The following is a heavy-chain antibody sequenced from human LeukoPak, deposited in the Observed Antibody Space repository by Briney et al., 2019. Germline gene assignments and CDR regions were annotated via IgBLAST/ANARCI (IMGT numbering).Heavy chain of an antibody. Sequence: SVKVSCKASGGTFSSYAISWLRQAPGQGLEWMGGIIPIFGTANYAQKFQGRVTITADESTSTAYMELSSLRSEDTAVYYCAREGYDYSKPDYWGQGTLVTVSS. CDR1: GGTFSSYA. CDR3: AREGYDYSKPDY. J-gene: IGHJ4*02. V-gene: IGHV1-69*13. D-gene: IGHD4-11*01. CDR2: IIPIFGTA.